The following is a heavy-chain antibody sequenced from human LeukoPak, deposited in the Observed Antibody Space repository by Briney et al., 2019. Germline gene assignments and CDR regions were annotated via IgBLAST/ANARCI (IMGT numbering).Heavy chain of an antibody. CDR2: IIPVFGTP. V-gene: IGHV1-69*01. CDR1: GGTFKNHD. CDR3: ARGGRYCRSTSCWDF. Sequence: GASVTVSCKASGGTFKNHDINWVRQAPGQGLEWMGGIIPVFGTPNYAQRFQGRVRITADESTTTAYMELSSLRSDDTALYYCARGGRYCRSTSCWDFWGQGTLVTVSS. J-gene: IGHJ4*02. D-gene: IGHD2-2*01.